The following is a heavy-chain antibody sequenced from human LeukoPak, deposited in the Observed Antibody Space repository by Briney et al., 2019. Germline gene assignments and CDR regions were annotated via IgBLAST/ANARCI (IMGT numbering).Heavy chain of an antibody. CDR2: IYTSGST. CDR1: GGSISSYY. J-gene: IGHJ3*02. Sequence: SETLSLTCTVSGGSISSYYWSWFRQPAGKGLEWIGRIYTSGSTNYNPSLKSRVTMSVDTSKNQFSLKLSSVTAADTAVYYCARDLWPGSLNDAFDIWGQGTMVTVSS. D-gene: IGHD3-10*01. V-gene: IGHV4-4*07. CDR3: ARDLWPGSLNDAFDI.